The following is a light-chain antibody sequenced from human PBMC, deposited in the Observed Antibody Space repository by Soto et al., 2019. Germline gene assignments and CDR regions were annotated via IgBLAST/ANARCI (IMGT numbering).Light chain of an antibody. Sequence: QSVLTQPRSVSGSPGQSVTISCTGTSSDVGGYDFVSWHQHHPGKAPKVLIFDVSKRPSGVPDRFSGSRSDNTTSLTISGLQAEDEADYYCSSYTDSSNYVFGTGTKLTVL. J-gene: IGLJ1*01. V-gene: IGLV2-11*01. CDR3: SSYTDSSNYV. CDR1: SSDVGGYDF. CDR2: DVS.